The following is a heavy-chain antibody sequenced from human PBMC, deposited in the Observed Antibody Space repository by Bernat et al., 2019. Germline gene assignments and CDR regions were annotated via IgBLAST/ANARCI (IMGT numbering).Heavy chain of an antibody. CDR2: IRYDGSNK. J-gene: IGHJ4*02. CDR1: GFTFSSYG. D-gene: IGHD3-10*01. Sequence: QVQLVESGGGVVQPGGSLRLSCAASGFTFSSYGMHWVRQAPGKGLEWVAFIRYDGSNKYYADSVKGRFTISRDNSKNTLYLQMNSLRAEDTAVYYCARLLWSQGYADYWGQGTLVTVSS. CDR3: ARLLWSQGYADY. V-gene: IGHV3-30*02.